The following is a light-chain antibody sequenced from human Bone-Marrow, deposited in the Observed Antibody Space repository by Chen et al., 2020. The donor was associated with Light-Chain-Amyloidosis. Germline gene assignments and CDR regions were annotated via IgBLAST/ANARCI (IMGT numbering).Light chain of an antibody. CDR1: QSVRRY. J-gene: IGKJ1*01. CDR3: QQRSNWPQRT. Sequence: DIVLTQSPATLSLSPGERATLSCRASQSVRRYLDWYQQKPGQAPRLLIYDASNRASGLPARFSGSGSGTDFTLTISSLEPEDVAVYYCQQRSNWPQRTFGQGTKVEIK. CDR2: DAS. V-gene: IGKV3-11*01.